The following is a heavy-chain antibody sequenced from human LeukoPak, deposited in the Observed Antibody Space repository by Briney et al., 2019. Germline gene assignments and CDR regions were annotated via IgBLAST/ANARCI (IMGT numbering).Heavy chain of an antibody. D-gene: IGHD5-24*01. Sequence: SETLSLTCTVSGGSISSGSYYWSWIRQPAGKGLEWIGFIYSSGSTNYNPSLKSRVTISVDTSKSQFSLKLSSVTAADTAVYFCSREGRWLQLGFDYWGRGTLVTVSS. V-gene: IGHV4-61*10. J-gene: IGHJ4*02. CDR3: SREGRWLQLGFDY. CDR2: IYSSGST. CDR1: GGSISSGSYY.